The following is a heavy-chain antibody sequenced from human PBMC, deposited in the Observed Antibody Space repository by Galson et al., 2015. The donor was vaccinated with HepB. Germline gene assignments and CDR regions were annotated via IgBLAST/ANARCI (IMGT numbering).Heavy chain of an antibody. CDR3: ARDGEHCSSTSCYTGYWYF. Sequence: SLRLSXXXXGXTXSXYAMHWVRQAXGKGLXWVAVISYDGSNKYYADSVKGRFTISRDNSKNTLYLQMNSLRAEDTAVYYCARDGEHCSSTSCYTGYWYF. CDR2: ISYDGSNK. CDR1: GXTXSXYA. V-gene: IGHV3-30-3*01. D-gene: IGHD2-2*02. J-gene: IGHJ2*01.